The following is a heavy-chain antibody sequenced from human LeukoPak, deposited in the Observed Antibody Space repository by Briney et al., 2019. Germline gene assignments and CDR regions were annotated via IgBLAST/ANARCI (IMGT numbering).Heavy chain of an antibody. CDR1: GGSISSGDYS. V-gene: IGHV4-30-2*01. Sequence: PSETLSLTCAVSGGSISSGDYSWSWIRQPPGKGLEWIGYIFQSGSTYYNPSLKSRVTISVDRSKNQFSLKLRSVTAADTAVYYCARRLGGSGSYYYWGQGTLVTVSS. D-gene: IGHD3-10*01. CDR3: ARRLGGSGSYYY. J-gene: IGHJ4*02. CDR2: IFQSGST.